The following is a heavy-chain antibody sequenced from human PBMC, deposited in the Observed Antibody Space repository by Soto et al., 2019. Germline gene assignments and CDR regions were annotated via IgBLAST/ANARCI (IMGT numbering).Heavy chain of an antibody. CDR3: ARDPLVVVPAATHYYYYYYMDV. Sequence: SMKVSCKASGGTFSSYAIRWGRQAPGQGVEGMGGIIPIFGTANYAQKFQGRVTITADESTSTAYMELSSLRSEDTAVYYCARDPLVVVPAATHYYYYYYMDVWGKGTTVTVSS. J-gene: IGHJ6*03. V-gene: IGHV1-69*13. CDR1: GGTFSSYA. D-gene: IGHD2-2*01. CDR2: IIPIFGTA.